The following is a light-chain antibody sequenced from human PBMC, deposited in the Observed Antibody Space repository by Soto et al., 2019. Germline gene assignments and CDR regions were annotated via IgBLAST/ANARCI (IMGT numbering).Light chain of an antibody. V-gene: IGKV3-11*01. J-gene: IGKJ4*01. CDR3: EQRKHWPPLT. CDR2: DAS. Sequence: EVVLTQSPVTLALSPGDRATLACRTSHSVDIYLAWYQQKPGQAPMLLIYDASNRATAIPARFSGSGSGTDFTLTISSLEPEDFAVYYCEQRKHWPPLTFGGGTKVELK. CDR1: HSVDIY.